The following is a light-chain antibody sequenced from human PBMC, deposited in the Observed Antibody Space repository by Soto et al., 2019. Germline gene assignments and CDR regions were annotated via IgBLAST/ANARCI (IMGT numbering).Light chain of an antibody. Sequence: QSVLTQPPSASGAPGQRITISCSVDTSNIESHPVNWFQQVPGAAPKLLIKTNNQRPSGVPDRFSGSKSGASASLAIRGLQSEDEGTYYCATWDDSRNGVFGSGTKVTVL. CDR2: TNN. CDR1: TSNIESHP. CDR3: ATWDDSRNGV. J-gene: IGLJ1*01. V-gene: IGLV1-44*01.